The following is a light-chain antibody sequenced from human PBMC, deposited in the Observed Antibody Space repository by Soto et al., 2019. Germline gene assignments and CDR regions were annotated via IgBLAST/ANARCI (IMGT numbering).Light chain of an antibody. CDR1: NSNIGSNP. CDR2: NDN. CDR3: AAWDDSLNGVL. Sequence: QSVLTQPPSASGTPGQSVTISCSGGNSNIGSNPVHWYQQLPGTAPKLLIHNDNQRPSRVPDRFSGSKSGTSAYLVITGLQSEDEAAYYCAAWDDSLNGVLFGGGTQLTVL. J-gene: IGLJ2*01. V-gene: IGLV1-44*01.